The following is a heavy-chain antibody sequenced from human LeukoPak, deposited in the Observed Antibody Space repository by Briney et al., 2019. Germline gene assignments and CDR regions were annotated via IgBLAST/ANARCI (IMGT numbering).Heavy chain of an antibody. CDR3: ARDPDGNAYFDY. CDR1: GGSFSRYV. J-gene: IGHJ4*02. Sequence: GAXXKVSCKASGGSFSRYVISWVRQAPGQGLEWMGRITPIVGTVEYAQRFQGRVTITADRATSIAYMELTSLRSEDTAVYYCARDPDGNAYFDYWGQGTLVTVSS. CDR2: ITPIVGTV. D-gene: IGHD5-24*01. V-gene: IGHV1-69*04.